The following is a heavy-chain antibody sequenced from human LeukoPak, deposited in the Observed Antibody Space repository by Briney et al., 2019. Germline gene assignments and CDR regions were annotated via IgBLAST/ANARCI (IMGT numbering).Heavy chain of an antibody. CDR2: INPNSGGT. V-gene: IGHV1-2*02. Sequence: ASVKVSCKASGYTFTGYYVHWVRHAPGQGLEWMGWINPNSGGTNYAQNFQGRVTMTRDTSISTAYMELSRLRSDDTAVYYCARERGYCSSTRCDAFDMWGQGTMVTVS. D-gene: IGHD2-2*01. CDR1: GYTFTGYY. J-gene: IGHJ3*02. CDR3: ARERGYCSSTRCDAFDM.